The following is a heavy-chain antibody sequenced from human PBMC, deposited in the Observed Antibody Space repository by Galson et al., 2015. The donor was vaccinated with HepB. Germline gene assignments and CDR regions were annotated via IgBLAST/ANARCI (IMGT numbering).Heavy chain of an antibody. Sequence: SLRLSCAASGFIFDNYAMTWVRQAPGKGLEWLSGISDSGTYTYYADSVKGRFAISRDNSKNTLYLQMHSLRADDSAVYYCAKGVRVDYLWGSYRHNPTTIDYWGQGTLVTVSS. V-gene: IGHV3-23*01. CDR3: AKGVRVDYLWGSYRHNPTTIDY. CDR1: GFIFDNYA. CDR2: ISDSGTYT. D-gene: IGHD3-16*02. J-gene: IGHJ4*02.